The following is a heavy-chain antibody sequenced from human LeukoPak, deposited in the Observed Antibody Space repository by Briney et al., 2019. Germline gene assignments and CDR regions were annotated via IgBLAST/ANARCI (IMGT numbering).Heavy chain of an antibody. D-gene: IGHD1-26*01. CDR2: ITSDGSST. V-gene: IGHV3-74*01. CDR3: ARDLTGAVFDF. Sequence: GGSLRLSCAASGFTFSSYWMHWVRQAPGKGLVCVSRITSDGSSTSYADSVRGRFTIPRDNAKNTVYLQMNDLRAEDTAVYYCARDLTGAVFDFWGQGTLVTVSS. CDR1: GFTFSSYW. J-gene: IGHJ4*02.